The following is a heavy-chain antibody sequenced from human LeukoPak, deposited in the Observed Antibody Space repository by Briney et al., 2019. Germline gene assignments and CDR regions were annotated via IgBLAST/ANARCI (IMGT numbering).Heavy chain of an antibody. V-gene: IGHV1-18*01. D-gene: IGHD1-14*01. J-gene: IGHJ4*02. CDR3: ARELGGVATTGRKPPEPLDY. Sequence: ASVKVSCKASGYTFTNYVLIWVRQAPGQGLEWMGWISAYNGNTNYAQRLQGRVTMTKDTDTRTAYMEPRSLRSDDTAVYYCARELGGVATTGRKPPEPLDYWGQGTLVTVS. CDR2: ISAYNGNT. CDR1: GYTFTNYV.